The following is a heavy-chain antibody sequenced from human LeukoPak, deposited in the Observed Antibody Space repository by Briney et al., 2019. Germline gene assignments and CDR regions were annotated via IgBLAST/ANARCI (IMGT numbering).Heavy chain of an antibody. CDR1: GGSISSHY. CDR2: IYYSGST. CDR3: ARGSKYDYYYYYMDV. Sequence: SETLSLTCTVSGGSISSHYWSWIRQPPGKGLEWIGYIYYSGSTNYNPSLKSRVTISVDTSKNQFSLKLSSVTAAGTAVYYSARGSKYDYYYYYMDVWGKGTTVTVSS. V-gene: IGHV4-59*11. J-gene: IGHJ6*03.